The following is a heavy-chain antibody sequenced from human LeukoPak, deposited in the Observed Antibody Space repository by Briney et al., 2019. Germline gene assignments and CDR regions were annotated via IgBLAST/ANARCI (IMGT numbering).Heavy chain of an antibody. D-gene: IGHD5-18*01. V-gene: IGHV4-39*07. CDR2: INHSGST. J-gene: IGHJ4*02. CDR3: ASLGPDTAMERSDY. Sequence: SETLSLTCTVSGGSIRSSYYYWGWIRQPPGTGLEWIGEINHSGSTNYNPSLKSRVTISVDTSKNQFSLKLSSVTAADTAVYYCASLGPDTAMERSDYWGQGTLVTVSS. CDR1: GGSIRSSYYY.